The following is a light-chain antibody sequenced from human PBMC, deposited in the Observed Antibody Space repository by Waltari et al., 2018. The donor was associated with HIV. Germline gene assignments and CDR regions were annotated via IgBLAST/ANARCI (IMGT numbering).Light chain of an antibody. J-gene: IGKJ4*01. V-gene: IGKV3-11*01. CDR2: DSS. CDR1: QSVSSY. Sequence: EIVLTQSPVTLSMSPGDSATLSCRASQSVSSYLAWYQQKPGQAPRLLRYDSSNSATGSPDRFSGSGSGTEFTLNISSLEPEDSAVYYCQQRSNWPPELSFGGGTKVEIK. CDR3: QQRSNWPPELS.